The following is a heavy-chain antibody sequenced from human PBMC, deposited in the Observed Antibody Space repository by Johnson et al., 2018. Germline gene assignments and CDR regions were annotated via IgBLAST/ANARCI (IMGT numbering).Heavy chain of an antibody. Sequence: QVQLQESGPGLVKPSETLSLTCTVSGGSISSSSYYWGWIRQPPGKGLEWIGSIYYSGSTYYNPSLKSRATISVDTSKNQFSLKLSSVTAADTAVYYCAGLTIFGVVITGNDAFDIRGQVTMVTVSS. CDR1: GGSISSSSYY. D-gene: IGHD3-3*01. CDR3: AGLTIFGVVITGNDAFDI. CDR2: IYYSGST. V-gene: IGHV4-39*01. J-gene: IGHJ3*02.